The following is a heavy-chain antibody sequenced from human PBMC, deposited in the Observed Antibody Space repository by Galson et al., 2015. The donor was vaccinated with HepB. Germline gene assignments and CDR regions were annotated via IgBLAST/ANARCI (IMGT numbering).Heavy chain of an antibody. Sequence: SVKVSCKASGGTFSSYAISWVRQAPGQGLEWMGGIIPVFSTANYAQNFQGRVTITADESTSTAYMELSTLRSDDTAVYYCARDVGRYSSGWYPYNWFDPWGQGTLVTVSS. J-gene: IGHJ5*02. CDR3: ARDVGRYSSGWYPYNWFDP. CDR2: IIPVFSTA. CDR1: GGTFSSYA. D-gene: IGHD6-19*01. V-gene: IGHV1-69*13.